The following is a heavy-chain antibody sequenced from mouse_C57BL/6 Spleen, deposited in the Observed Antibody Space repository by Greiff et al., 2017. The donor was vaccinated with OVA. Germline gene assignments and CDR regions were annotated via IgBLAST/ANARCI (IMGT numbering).Heavy chain of an antibody. CDR3: ENYGSRYAMDY. V-gene: IGHV5-17*01. Sequence: EVKLVESGGGLVKPGGSLKLSCAASGFTFSDYGMHWVRQAPEKGLEWVAYISSGSSTIYYADTVKGRFTISRDNAKNTLFLQMTSLRSEDTAMYYCENYGSRYAMDYWGQGTSVTVSS. D-gene: IGHD1-1*01. CDR2: ISSGSSTI. CDR1: GFTFSDYG. J-gene: IGHJ4*01.